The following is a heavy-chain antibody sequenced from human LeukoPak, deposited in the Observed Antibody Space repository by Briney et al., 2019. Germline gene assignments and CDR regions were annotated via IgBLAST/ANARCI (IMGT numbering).Heavy chain of an antibody. CDR1: GFSFSSYG. J-gene: IGHJ3*02. Sequence: GGSLRLSCVVSGFSFSSYGMSWVRQAPERGQELVSGIRGSGSNTYYADSVKGRFTISRDSSKNTLYLQMSSLRAEDTAVYSCAKDRRTLSGLESWGQVTMVTVSS. D-gene: IGHD2-2*01. CDR3: AKDRRTLSGLES. V-gene: IGHV3-23*01. CDR2: IRGSGSNT.